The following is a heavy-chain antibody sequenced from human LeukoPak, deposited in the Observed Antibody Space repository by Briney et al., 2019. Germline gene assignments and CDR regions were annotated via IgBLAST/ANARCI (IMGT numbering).Heavy chain of an antibody. Sequence: ASVKVSCKASGYTFTGYYMHWVRQAPGQGLEWMGRINPNSGGTNYAQKFQGRVTMTRDTSISTAYMELSRLRSDDTAVYYCATYYGSYYEGNYWGQGTLVTVSS. CDR2: INPNSGGT. V-gene: IGHV1-2*06. J-gene: IGHJ4*02. CDR3: ATYYGSYYEGNY. D-gene: IGHD1-26*01. CDR1: GYTFTGYY.